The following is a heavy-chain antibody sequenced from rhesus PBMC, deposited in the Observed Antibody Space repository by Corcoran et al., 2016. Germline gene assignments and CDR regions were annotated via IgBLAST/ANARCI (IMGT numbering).Heavy chain of an antibody. V-gene: IGHV4S5*01. CDR2: IGGSSGYT. CDR1: GGSISGYS. J-gene: IGHJ6*01. CDR3: ARYTGSAAYGLDS. D-gene: IGHD6-25*01. Sequence: SGGSISGYSWNWIRQPPGKGLEWIGNIGGSSGYTDYHPSLKSRVTISTDTSKNQLSLRLTSVTAADTAMYYCARYTGSAAYGLDSWGQGVVVTVSS.